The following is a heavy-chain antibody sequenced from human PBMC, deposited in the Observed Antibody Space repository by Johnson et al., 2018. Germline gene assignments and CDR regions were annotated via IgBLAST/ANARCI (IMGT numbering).Heavy chain of an antibody. Sequence: QVQLQQWGAGLLKPSETLSLTCAVYGGSISSYYWSWIRQPPGKGLEWIGYTYYSGSTHFHPSLNRRVTISVDTSKNPFSLKPSSVTAAATPVYYCARARYDAFDIWGQGTMGTVSS. V-gene: IGHV4-59*01. CDR2: TYYSGST. CDR1: GGSISSYY. J-gene: IGHJ3*02. CDR3: ARARYDAFDI.